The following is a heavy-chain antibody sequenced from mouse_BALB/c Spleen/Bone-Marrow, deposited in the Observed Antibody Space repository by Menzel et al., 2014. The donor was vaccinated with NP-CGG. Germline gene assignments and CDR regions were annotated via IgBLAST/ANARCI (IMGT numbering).Heavy chain of an antibody. D-gene: IGHD1-1*01. J-gene: IGHJ3*01. CDR3: ASYYYGSSLFAY. Sequence: DVHLVESGAELVKPGASVKLSCTASGFNIKDTYMHWVKQRPEQGLEWIGRIDPANGNTKYDPKFQGRATITADTSSNTAYLQLSSLTSEDTAAYYCASYYYGSSLFAYWGQGTLVTVSA. CDR1: GFNIKDTY. CDR2: IDPANGNT. V-gene: IGHV14-3*02.